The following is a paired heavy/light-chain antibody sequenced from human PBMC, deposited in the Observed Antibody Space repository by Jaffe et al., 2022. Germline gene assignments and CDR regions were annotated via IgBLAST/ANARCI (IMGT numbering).Heavy chain of an antibody. Sequence: EMQLLESGGGLVQPGGSLRLSCKASGFNFNNSVMTWVRQAPEKGLEWVSAIGFNGHPTYYADSVKGRFTISRDNSKNIIYLHMNSLRADDTATYYCAKDLGTVVAVAHDFWGLGTLVTVSS. CDR1: GFNFNNSV. CDR2: IGFNGHPT. J-gene: IGHJ4*02. CDR3: AKDLGTVVAVAHDF. V-gene: IGHV3-23*01. D-gene: IGHD2-21*01.
Light chain of an antibody. Sequence: DIKLTQSPSSLSAYVGDRVTITCRASQSIAESLNWYQQRPGKAPKLLMHASSTLHSGVPLRFSGRRSGTEFTLDISSLQPEDFATYYCQQSFSTEWTFGQGTKVEV. CDR3: QQSFSTEWT. J-gene: IGKJ1*01. CDR2: ASS. CDR1: QSIAES. V-gene: IGKV1-39*01.